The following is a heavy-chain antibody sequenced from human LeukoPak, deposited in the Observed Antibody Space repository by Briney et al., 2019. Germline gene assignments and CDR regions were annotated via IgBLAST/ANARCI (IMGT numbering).Heavy chain of an antibody. CDR2: INHSGST. J-gene: IGHJ4*02. Sequence: PSETLSLTCAVYGGSFSGYYWSWIRQPPGKGLEWIGEINHSGSTNYNPSLKSRVTISVDTSKNQFSLKLSSVTAADTAVYYCARGQTVVTFFDYWGQGTLVTVSS. D-gene: IGHD3-22*01. CDR1: GGSFSGYY. CDR3: ARGQTVVTFFDY. V-gene: IGHV4-34*01.